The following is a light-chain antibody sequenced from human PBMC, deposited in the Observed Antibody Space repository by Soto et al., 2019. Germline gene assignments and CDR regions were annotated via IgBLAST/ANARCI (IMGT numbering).Light chain of an antibody. CDR1: QSVSYH. CDR3: QQYNSWLT. Sequence: VVMTQTPATLSVSPGARVTLSCRASQSVSYHVAWYQQKPGQTPRLVIYDASIRASGIPARFSGSGSGTEFSLTISSLQSEDFAIYYCQQYNSWLTFGGGTKVDIK. J-gene: IGKJ4*01. V-gene: IGKV3-15*01. CDR2: DAS.